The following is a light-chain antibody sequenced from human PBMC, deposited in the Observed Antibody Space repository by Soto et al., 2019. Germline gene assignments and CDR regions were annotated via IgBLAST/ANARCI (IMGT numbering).Light chain of an antibody. V-gene: IGKV1-39*01. J-gene: IGKJ1*01. CDR1: QSISSY. CDR2: AAS. Sequence: DIQMTQSPSSLSASVRDRFTMXXRASQSISSYLNWYQQKPGKAPKXLIDAASSLQSGVPSRFSGSGSVTDFTLTISSLQPEDFATYYCQQSYSTPRTFGQGTNVDI. CDR3: QQSYSTPRT.